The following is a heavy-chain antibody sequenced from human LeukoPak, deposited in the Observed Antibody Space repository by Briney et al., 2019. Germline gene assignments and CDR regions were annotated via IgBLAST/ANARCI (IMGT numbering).Heavy chain of an antibody. CDR2: IYYSGST. CDR3: ARVHEGIAVAGTVHYYYYMDV. D-gene: IGHD6-19*01. V-gene: IGHV4-59*01. Sequence: PSETLSLTCTVSGGSISSYYWSWIRQPPGKGLEWIGYIYYSGSTNYNPSLKSRVTISVDTSKNQFSLKLSSVTAADTAVYYCARVHEGIAVAGTVHYYYYMDVWGKGTTVTVSS. J-gene: IGHJ6*03. CDR1: GGSISSYY.